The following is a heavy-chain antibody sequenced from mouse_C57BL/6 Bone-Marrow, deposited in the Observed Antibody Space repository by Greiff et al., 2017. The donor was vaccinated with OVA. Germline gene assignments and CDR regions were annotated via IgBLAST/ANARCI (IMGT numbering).Heavy chain of an antibody. D-gene: IGHD2-1*01. CDR3: AREGIDYGNYGNYFDY. Sequence: VQLQQPGAELVKPGASVKLSCKASGYTFTSYWMQWVKQRPGQGLEWIGEIDPSDSYTNYNQKFKGKATLTVDTSSSTAYMQLSSLTSEDSAVYYCAREGIDYGNYGNYFDYWGQGTTLTVSS. CDR1: GYTFTSYW. V-gene: IGHV1-50*01. CDR2: IDPSDSYT. J-gene: IGHJ2*01.